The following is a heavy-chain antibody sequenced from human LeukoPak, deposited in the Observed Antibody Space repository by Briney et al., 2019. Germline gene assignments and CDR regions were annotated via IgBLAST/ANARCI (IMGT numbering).Heavy chain of an antibody. CDR2: IASDGSST. CDR3: VRYCNGGSCYRAAFDV. V-gene: IGHV3-74*01. CDR1: GFTFSSYW. Sequence: GGSLRLSCAASGFTFSSYWMNWVRQAPGKGLVWVSRIASDGSSTTYADSVKGRFSISRDNAKNTLYLQMNSLRAEDTAVYYCVRYCNGGSCYRAAFDVWGPGTMVTVSS. D-gene: IGHD2-15*01. J-gene: IGHJ3*01.